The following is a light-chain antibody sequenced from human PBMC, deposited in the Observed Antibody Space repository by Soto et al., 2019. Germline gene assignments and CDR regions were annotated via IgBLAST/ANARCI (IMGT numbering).Light chain of an antibody. V-gene: IGLV2-8*01. CDR3: SSFGGSNEVL. J-gene: IGLJ2*01. Sequence: QSALTQPPSASGSPGQSVTISCTGTSSDVGGNKFVSWYQQHPGKAPRLIIYEVNRRPSGVPDRFSGSKSGNTASLTVSGLQDEDEADYYCSSFGGSNEVLFGGGTKLTVL. CDR1: SSDVGGNKF. CDR2: EVN.